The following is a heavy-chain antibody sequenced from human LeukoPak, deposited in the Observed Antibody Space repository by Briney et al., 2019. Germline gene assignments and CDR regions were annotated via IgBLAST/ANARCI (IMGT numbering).Heavy chain of an antibody. CDR3: ATGIVVVTREVTVPDDY. CDR1: GFTFSSYA. D-gene: IGHD2-21*02. J-gene: IGHJ4*02. CDR2: ISGSGGST. Sequence: GGSLRLSCAASGFTFSSYAMSWVRQAPGKGLEWVSAISGSGGSTYYADSVKGRFTISRDNSKNTLYLQMNSLRAEDTAVYYCATGIVVVTREVTVPDDYWGQGTLVTVSS. V-gene: IGHV3-23*01.